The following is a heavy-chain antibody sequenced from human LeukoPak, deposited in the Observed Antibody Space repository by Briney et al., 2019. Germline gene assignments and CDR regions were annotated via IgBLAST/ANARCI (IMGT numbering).Heavy chain of an antibody. Sequence: ASVKVSCKASGGTFSSYAISWVRQAPGQGLEWMGIINPSGGSTSYAQKFQGRVTMTRDTSTSTVYMELSSLRSEDTAVYYCARDFILTGYYFDYWGQGTLVTVSS. CDR3: ARDFILTGYYFDY. D-gene: IGHD3-9*01. J-gene: IGHJ4*02. V-gene: IGHV1-46*01. CDR2: INPSGGST. CDR1: GGTFSSYA.